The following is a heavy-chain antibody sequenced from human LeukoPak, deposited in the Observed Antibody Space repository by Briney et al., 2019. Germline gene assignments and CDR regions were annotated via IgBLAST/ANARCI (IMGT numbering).Heavy chain of an antibody. CDR2: IYHSGST. CDR3: ARHATGYYGSGSYYNPSDY. J-gene: IGHJ4*02. V-gene: IGHV4-38-2*02. Sequence: SETLSLTCTVSGYSINSGYYWGWIRQPPGKGLEWIAIIYHSGSTYYNPSLKSRVTISVDTSKNQFSLKLSSVTAADTAVYYCARHATGYYGSGSYYNPSDYWGQGTLVTVSS. D-gene: IGHD3-10*01. CDR1: GYSINSGYY.